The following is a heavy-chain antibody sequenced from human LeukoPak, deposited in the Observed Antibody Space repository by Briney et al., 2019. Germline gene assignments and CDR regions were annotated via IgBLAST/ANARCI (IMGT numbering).Heavy chain of an antibody. CDR2: IIPILGIA. J-gene: IGHJ4*02. D-gene: IGHD6-19*01. Sequence: SVKVSCKASGGTFSSYAISWVRQAPGQGLEWMGRIIPILGIANCARKFQGRVTITADKSTSTAYMELSSLRSEDTAVYYCARGWLDLYFDYWGQGTLVTVSS. V-gene: IGHV1-69*04. CDR1: GGTFSSYA. CDR3: ARGWLDLYFDY.